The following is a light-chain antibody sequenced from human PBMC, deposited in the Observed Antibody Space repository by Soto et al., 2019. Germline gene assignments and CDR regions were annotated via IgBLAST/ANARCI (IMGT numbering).Light chain of an antibody. V-gene: IGLV1-47*01. Sequence: QSVLTQPPSASGTPGQRVTISCSGSGSNIGSRYEYWYRQVPGTAPKLLIYQDSQRPSGVPDRFSGSKSGTSASMAISGLRCEDEADYYCTAWDDHLSRPVVAGGTERTV. CDR2: QDS. J-gene: IGLJ2*01. CDR3: TAWDDHLSRPV. CDR1: GSNIGSRY.